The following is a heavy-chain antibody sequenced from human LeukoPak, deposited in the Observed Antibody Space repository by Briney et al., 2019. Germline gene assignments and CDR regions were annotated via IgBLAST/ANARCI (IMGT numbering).Heavy chain of an antibody. Sequence: SVKVSCKASGGTFSSYAISWVRQAPGQGLEWMGRIIPILGIANYAQKFQGRVTITADKSTSTAYMGLSSLRSEDTAVYYCARDRDSSGWYSRGGFDYWGQGTLVTVSS. CDR2: IIPILGIA. V-gene: IGHV1-69*04. D-gene: IGHD6-19*01. CDR1: GGTFSSYA. CDR3: ARDRDSSGWYSRGGFDY. J-gene: IGHJ4*02.